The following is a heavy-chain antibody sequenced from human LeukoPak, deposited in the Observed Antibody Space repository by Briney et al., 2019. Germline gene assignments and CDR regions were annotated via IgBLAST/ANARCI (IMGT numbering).Heavy chain of an antibody. CDR2: IYPSGST. CDR1: GYSISSGYS. J-gene: IGHJ4*02. V-gene: IGHV4-38-2*02. CDR3: ARDFWKYSSGWSVDY. Sequence: PSETLSLTCAVSGYSISSGYSWGWIRQPPGKGLEWIGSIYPSGSTYYNPSLKSRVTISIDTSNNHFSLKLSSVTPADTAVYYCARDFWKYSSGWSVDYWGQGILVTVSS. D-gene: IGHD6-19*01.